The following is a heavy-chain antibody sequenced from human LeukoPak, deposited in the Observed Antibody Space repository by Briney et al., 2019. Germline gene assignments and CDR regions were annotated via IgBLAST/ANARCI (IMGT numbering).Heavy chain of an antibody. Sequence: PGGSLRLSCAASGFTFSNAWMSWVRQAPGKGLEWVGRIKSRTHGGTTDYAAPVKGRFTISRDDSETTLHLQMNSLQIEDTAVYYCAKNAPQYYYGSGSPFEVYYFDYWGQGTLVTVSS. J-gene: IGHJ4*02. CDR3: AKNAPQYYYGSGSPFEVYYFDY. CDR2: IKSRTHGGTT. V-gene: IGHV3-15*01. D-gene: IGHD3-10*01. CDR1: GFTFSNAW.